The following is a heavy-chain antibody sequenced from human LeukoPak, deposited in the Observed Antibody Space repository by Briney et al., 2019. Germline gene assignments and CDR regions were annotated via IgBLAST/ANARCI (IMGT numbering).Heavy chain of an antibody. V-gene: IGHV1-69*13. Sequence: SVKVSCKASGGTFSSYAISWVRQAPGQGLEWMGGIIPIFGTANYAQKFQGRVTITADESTSTAYMELSSLRSEDTAEYYCARGEDEEQQLSPFDYWGQGTLVTVSS. CDR3: ARGEDEEQQLSPFDY. CDR2: IIPIFGTA. J-gene: IGHJ4*02. D-gene: IGHD6-13*01. CDR1: GGTFSSYA.